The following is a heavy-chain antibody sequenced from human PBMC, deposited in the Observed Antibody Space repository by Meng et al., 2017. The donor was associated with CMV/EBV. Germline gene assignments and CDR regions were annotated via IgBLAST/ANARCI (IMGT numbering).Heavy chain of an antibody. CDR3: ARERGFVVVVPAGNGPFDY. V-gene: IGHV4-38-2*02. D-gene: IGHD2-2*01. CDR1: GYSISSGYY. J-gene: IGHJ4*02. CDR2: IYHSEST. Sequence: GSLRLSCTVSGYSISSGYYWGWIRQPPGKGLEWIGSIYHSESTYYNPSLKSRVTISVDNSKNQFSLKLSSVTAADTAVYYCARERGFVVVVPAGNGPFDYWGQGTLVTVSS.